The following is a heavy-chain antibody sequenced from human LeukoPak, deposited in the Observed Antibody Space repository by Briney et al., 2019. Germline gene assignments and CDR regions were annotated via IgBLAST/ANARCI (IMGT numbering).Heavy chain of an antibody. Sequence: GGSLRLSCAASGFTFSSYEMNWVRQAPGKGLVWVSRINSEGSSTSYADSVKGRFTISRDNAKNTLYLQMNSLRAEDTAVYYCAREGRYYYDSSGYYPFDYWGQGTLVTVSS. V-gene: IGHV3-74*01. CDR1: GFTFSSYE. D-gene: IGHD3-22*01. CDR3: AREGRYYYDSSGYYPFDY. CDR2: INSEGSST. J-gene: IGHJ4*02.